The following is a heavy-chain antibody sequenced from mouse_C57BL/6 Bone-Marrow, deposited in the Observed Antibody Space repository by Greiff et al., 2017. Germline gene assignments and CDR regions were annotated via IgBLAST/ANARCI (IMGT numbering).Heavy chain of an antibody. V-gene: IGHV1-15*01. Sequence: VHLVESGAELVRPGASVTLSCKASGYTFTDYEMHWVKQTPVHGLEWIGAIDPETGGTAYNQKFKGKAILTADKSSSTAYMELRSLTSEDSAVYYCTSDGYYDYAMDYWGQGTSVTVSS. CDR2: IDPETGGT. J-gene: IGHJ4*01. D-gene: IGHD2-3*01. CDR1: GYTFTDYE. CDR3: TSDGYYDYAMDY.